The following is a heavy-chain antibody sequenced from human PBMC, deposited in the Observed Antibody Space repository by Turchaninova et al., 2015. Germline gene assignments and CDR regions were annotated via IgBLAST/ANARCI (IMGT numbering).Heavy chain of an antibody. CDR1: GFTFSTYA. D-gene: IGHD3-16*01. Sequence: EVQLVESGGGLVQPGGSLRLSCAASGFTFSTYAMHWVRQAPGKGGGWVSAIGGGGVSTHYEASVKGRFTISRDNFKNTLYLQMNSLRGEDTAVYYCTKDHEDWGSSFDHWGQGTLVTVSS. J-gene: IGHJ4*02. CDR2: IGGGGVST. CDR3: TKDHEDWGSSFDH. V-gene: IGHV3-23*04.